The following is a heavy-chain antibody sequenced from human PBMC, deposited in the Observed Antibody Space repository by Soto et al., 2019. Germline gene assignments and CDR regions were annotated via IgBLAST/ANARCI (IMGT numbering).Heavy chain of an antibody. CDR3: ARAWELPDFDY. Sequence: SVKVSCKASGGTFSSYAISWLRQAPGQGIEWVGGIIPIFGTANYAQKFQGRVTITADESTSTAYMELSSLRSEDRAVYYCARAWELPDFDYWGQATLVTVSS. J-gene: IGHJ4*02. V-gene: IGHV1-69*13. D-gene: IGHD1-26*01. CDR1: GGTFSSYA. CDR2: IIPIFGTA.